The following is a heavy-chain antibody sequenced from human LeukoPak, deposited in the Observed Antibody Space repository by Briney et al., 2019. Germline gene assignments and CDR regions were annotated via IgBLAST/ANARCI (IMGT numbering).Heavy chain of an antibody. J-gene: IGHJ3*02. Sequence: PSETLSLTCTVSGGSISSGSYYWSWIRQPAGKGLEWIGRIYTSGSTNYNPSLKSRVTISVDTSKNQFSLKLSSVTAADTAVYYCARGRIRGYAFDIWGQGTMVTVSS. D-gene: IGHD4-23*01. CDR1: GGSISSGSYY. CDR2: IYTSGST. V-gene: IGHV4-61*02. CDR3: ARGRIRGYAFDI.